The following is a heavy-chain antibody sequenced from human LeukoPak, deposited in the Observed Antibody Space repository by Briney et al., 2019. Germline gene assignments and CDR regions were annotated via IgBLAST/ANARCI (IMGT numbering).Heavy chain of an antibody. CDR3: ARARFGVFDY. J-gene: IGHJ4*02. Sequence: SETLSLTCTVSGGSISSYYWSWIRQPAGKGLEWVGRMSTSGSTNYNPSLRNRVTMSVDTSKSQFSLNLTSVTAADTAVYYCARARFGVFDYWGQGTLVSVSS. V-gene: IGHV4-4*07. CDR1: GGSISSYY. D-gene: IGHD3-10*01. CDR2: MSTSGST.